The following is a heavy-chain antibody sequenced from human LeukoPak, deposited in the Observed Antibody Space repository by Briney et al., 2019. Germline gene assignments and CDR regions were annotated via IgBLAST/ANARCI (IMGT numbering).Heavy chain of an antibody. D-gene: IGHD3-22*01. CDR1: GFTFSSYA. J-gene: IGHJ4*02. CDR2: ISGSGGST. CDR3: TREGSTMLVPY. V-gene: IGHV3-23*01. Sequence: GGSLRLSCAASGFTFSSYAMSWVRQAPGKGLEWVSAISGSGGSTYYADSVKGRFTVSRDNSKNTLYLQMNSLRAEDTAVYYCTREGSTMLVPYWGQGTLVTVSS.